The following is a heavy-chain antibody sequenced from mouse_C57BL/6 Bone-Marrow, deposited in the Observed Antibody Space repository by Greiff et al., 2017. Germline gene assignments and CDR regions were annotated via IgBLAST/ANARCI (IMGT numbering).Heavy chain of an antibody. J-gene: IGHJ3*01. CDR3: ASEDGNSFAY. Sequence: QVQLQQPGAELVKPGASVKLSCKASGYTFTSYWMQWVKQRPGQGLEWIGEIDPSDSYPNYNQKFKGKATLTVDTSSSTAYMQRSSLTSEASAVYYCASEDGNSFAYWGQGTLVTVSA. CDR2: IDPSDSYP. V-gene: IGHV1-50*01. CDR1: GYTFTSYW. D-gene: IGHD2-1*01.